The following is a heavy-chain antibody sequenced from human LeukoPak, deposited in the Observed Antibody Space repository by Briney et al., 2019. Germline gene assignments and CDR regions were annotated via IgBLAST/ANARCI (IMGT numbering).Heavy chain of an antibody. CDR3: ARDRGIVATSFDY. Sequence: GGSLLLSCAASGFTFSSYAMSWVRQAPGKGLEWVSAISGSGGSTYYADSVKGRFTISRDNAKNSLYLQMNSLRAEDTAVYYCARDRGIVATSFDYWGQGTLVTVSS. J-gene: IGHJ4*02. CDR1: GFTFSSYA. CDR2: ISGSGGST. V-gene: IGHV3-23*01. D-gene: IGHD5-12*01.